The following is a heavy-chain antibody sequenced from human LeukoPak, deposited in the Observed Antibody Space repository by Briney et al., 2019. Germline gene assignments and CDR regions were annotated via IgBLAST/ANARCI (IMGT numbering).Heavy chain of an antibody. CDR3: ATSQGDFTWLLDPFDM. CDR2: ISYDGSNK. D-gene: IGHD5-12*01. V-gene: IGHV3-30-3*01. J-gene: IGHJ3*02. Sequence: GGSLRLSCAASGFTFSSYAMHWVRQAPGKGLEWVAVISYDGSNKYYADSVKGRFTISRDNSKSTLYLKMNSLRAEDTAVYYCATSQGDFTWLLDPFDMWGQGTKVTVSS. CDR1: GFTFSSYA.